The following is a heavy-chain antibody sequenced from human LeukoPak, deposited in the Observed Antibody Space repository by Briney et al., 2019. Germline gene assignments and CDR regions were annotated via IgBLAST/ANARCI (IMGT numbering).Heavy chain of an antibody. D-gene: IGHD1-14*01. J-gene: IGHJ6*02. CDR2: IGRYGVTT. CDR1: GFAFDEHG. CDR3: ATLSDRNFYYSYGLDV. V-gene: IGHV3-48*03. Sequence: PGGSLRLSCTASGFAFDEHGMSWVRQAPGKGLEWVAYIGRYGVTTYYADSVKGRFTISGDNAKNSLNLQMNSLRAEDTAVYYCATLSDRNFYYSYGLDVWGQGTTVTVS.